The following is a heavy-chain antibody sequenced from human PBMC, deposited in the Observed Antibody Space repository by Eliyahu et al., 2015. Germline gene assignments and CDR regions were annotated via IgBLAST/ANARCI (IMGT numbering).Heavy chain of an antibody. V-gene: IGHV2-70*01. J-gene: IGHJ3*02. CDR3: ALRPSGHIHSGYAAFDI. CDR1: GFSLSTSGLC. D-gene: IGHD5-12*01. Sequence: QVTLRESGPALVKPTQTLTLTCTFSGFSLSTSGLCVSWIRQPPGKALEWLALIDWDDDKYYSTSLKTRLTISKDTSKNQVVLTMTNMDPVDTATYYCALRPSGHIHSGYAAFDIWGQGTMVTVSS. CDR2: IDWDDDK.